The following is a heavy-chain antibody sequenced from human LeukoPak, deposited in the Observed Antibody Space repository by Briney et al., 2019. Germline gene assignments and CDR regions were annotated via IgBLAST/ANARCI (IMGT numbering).Heavy chain of an antibody. V-gene: IGHV4-30-2*01. J-gene: IGHJ5*02. Sequence: KPSQTLSLTCAVYGGSISSGGYSWSWIRQPPGKGLEWIGYIYHSGSTYYNPSLKSRVTISVGRSKNQFSLKLSSVTAADTAVYYCARDCGGDCPLDPWGQGTLVTVSS. D-gene: IGHD2-21*02. CDR1: GGSISSGGYS. CDR2: IYHSGST. CDR3: ARDCGGDCPLDP.